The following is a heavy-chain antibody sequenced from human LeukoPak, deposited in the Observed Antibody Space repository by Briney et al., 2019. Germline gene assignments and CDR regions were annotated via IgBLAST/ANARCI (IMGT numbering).Heavy chain of an antibody. CDR3: VRWYATGYGVDV. CDR2: ISSGSSYI. V-gene: IGHV3-21*01. Sequence: GGSLRLSCAASGFTFSSYSMNWVRQAPGKGLEWVSSISSGSSYISYADSVKGRFTISRDNANTSLYLQMNSLRAEDTAVYYCVRWYATGYGVDVWGQGTTVTVSS. D-gene: IGHD6-13*01. CDR1: GFTFSSYS. J-gene: IGHJ6*02.